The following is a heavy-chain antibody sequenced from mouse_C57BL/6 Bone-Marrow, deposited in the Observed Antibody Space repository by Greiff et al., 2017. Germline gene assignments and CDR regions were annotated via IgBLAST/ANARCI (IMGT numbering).Heavy chain of an antibody. CDR1: GFNIKDDY. Sequence: DVKLVESGAELVRPGASVKLSCTASGFNIKDDYMHWVKQRPEQGLEWIGWIDPENGDTEYASKFQGKATITADTSSNTAYLQLSSLTSEDTAVYYCTKFITTVDGFAYWGQGTLVTVSA. V-gene: IGHV14-4*01. J-gene: IGHJ3*01. D-gene: IGHD1-1*01. CDR3: TKFITTVDGFAY. CDR2: IDPENGDT.